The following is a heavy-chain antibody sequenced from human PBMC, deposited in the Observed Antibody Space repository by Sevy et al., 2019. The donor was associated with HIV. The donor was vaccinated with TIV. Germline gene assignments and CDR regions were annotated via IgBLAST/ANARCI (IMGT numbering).Heavy chain of an antibody. V-gene: IGHV3-15*01. Sequence: GGSLRLSCAASGFTFSSYEMSWVRQAPGKGLEWVGRIKSKTDGGTTDYAAPVKGRFTISRDDSKNTLYLQMNSLKTEDTAVYYCTTDLLRFLDWGDAFDIWGQGTMVTVSS. CDR3: TTDLLRFLDWGDAFDI. D-gene: IGHD3-3*01. CDR1: GFTFSSYE. J-gene: IGHJ3*02. CDR2: IKSKTDGGTT.